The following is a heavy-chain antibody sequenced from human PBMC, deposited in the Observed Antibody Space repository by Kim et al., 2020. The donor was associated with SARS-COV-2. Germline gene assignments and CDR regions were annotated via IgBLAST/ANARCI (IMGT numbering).Heavy chain of an antibody. D-gene: IGHD3-22*01. CDR2: IYYSGST. Sequence: SETLSLTCTVSGGSISSYYWSWIRQPPGKGLEWIGYIYYSGSTNYNPSLKSRVTISVDTSKNQFSLKLSSVTAADTAVYYCARRRSGYREIDLWGRGTLVTVSS. J-gene: IGHJ2*01. V-gene: IGHV4-59*13. CDR3: ARRRSGYREIDL. CDR1: GGSISSYY.